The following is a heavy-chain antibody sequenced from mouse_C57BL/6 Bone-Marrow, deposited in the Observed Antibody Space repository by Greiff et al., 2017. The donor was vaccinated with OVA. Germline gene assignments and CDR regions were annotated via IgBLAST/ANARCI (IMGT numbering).Heavy chain of an antibody. CDR1: GFTFSDYG. CDR2: ISSGSSTI. Sequence: EVKLMESGGGLVKPGGSLKLSCAASGFTFSDYGMHWVRQAPEKGLEWVAYISSGSSTIYYADTVKGRFTIARENAKHTLFLQMTSLRSEGTAMYYCARWGEFDYWGQGTTLTVSS. CDR3: ARWGEFDY. V-gene: IGHV5-17*01. J-gene: IGHJ2*01.